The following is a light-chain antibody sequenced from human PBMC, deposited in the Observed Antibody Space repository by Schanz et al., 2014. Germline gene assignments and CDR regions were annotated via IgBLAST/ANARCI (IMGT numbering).Light chain of an antibody. CDR1: SSNIGSNP. CDR2: TSD. J-gene: IGLJ3*02. CDR3: AAWDDSLSGWV. V-gene: IGLV1-47*02. Sequence: QSVLTQPPSASGTPGQRVTISCSGSSSNIGSNPVNWYQQLPRAAPTLLIYTSDQRPSGVPDRFSGSKSGTSASLAISGLRSEDEAHYYCAAWDDSLSGWVFGGGTKLTVV.